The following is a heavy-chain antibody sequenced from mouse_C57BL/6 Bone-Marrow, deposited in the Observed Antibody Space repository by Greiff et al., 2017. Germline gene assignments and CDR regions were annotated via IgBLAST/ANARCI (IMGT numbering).Heavy chain of an antibody. CDR2: IYIGNGYT. V-gene: IGHV1-58*01. J-gene: IGHJ2*01. CDR1: GYTFTSYG. Sequence: EVKLVESGAELVRPGSSVKMSCKTSGYTFTSYGINWVKQRPGQGLEWIGYIYIGNGYTEYNEKFKGKATLTSDTSSSTAYMQLSSLTSEDSAIYFCARSIYYYGKDYFDYWGRGNALTVSS. CDR3: ARSIYYYGKDYFDY. D-gene: IGHD1-1*01.